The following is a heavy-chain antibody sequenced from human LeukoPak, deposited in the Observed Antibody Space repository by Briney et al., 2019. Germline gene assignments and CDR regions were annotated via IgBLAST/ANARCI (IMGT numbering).Heavy chain of an antibody. Sequence: GGSLRLSCAASGYTFSDFSVNWVRQAPGKGLEWVSSISVRSNYRYYADSVRGRFTISRDDARDSLFLQMNSLRAEDTAVYFCVRLRRNSDRSGYYYYYDYWGQGTLVTVSS. CDR3: VRLRRNSDRSGYYYYYDY. V-gene: IGHV3-21*01. J-gene: IGHJ4*02. D-gene: IGHD3-22*01. CDR2: ISVRSNYR. CDR1: GYTFSDFS.